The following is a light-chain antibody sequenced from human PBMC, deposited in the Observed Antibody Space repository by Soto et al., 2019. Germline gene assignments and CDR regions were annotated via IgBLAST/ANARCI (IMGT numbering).Light chain of an antibody. CDR3: QQYNNWPLLT. J-gene: IGKJ4*01. V-gene: IGKV3-15*01. CDR1: QSVSGN. Sequence: EIVMTQSPATLSVSPGERATLSCRASQSVSGNLAWYQQKPGQAPRLLIYGASTRATGIPATFSGSGSGTEFTITISSLQSEDFAVYYCQQYNNWPLLTFGGGTKVEIK. CDR2: GAS.